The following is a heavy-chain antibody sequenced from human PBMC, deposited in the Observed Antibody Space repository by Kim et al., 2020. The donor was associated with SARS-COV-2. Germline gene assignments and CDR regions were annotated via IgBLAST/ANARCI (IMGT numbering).Heavy chain of an antibody. D-gene: IGHD3-9*01. CDR1: GFTFSSYA. J-gene: IGHJ4*02. Sequence: GGSLRLSCAASGFTFSSYAMSWVRQAPGKGLEWVSAISGSGGSTYYADSVKGRFTISRDNTKNTLYLQMNSLRAEDTAVYYCAHYTYYDIFTGYSPFDYWGQGTLVTVSS. CDR2: ISGSGGST. CDR3: AHYTYYDIFTGYSPFDY. V-gene: IGHV3-23*01.